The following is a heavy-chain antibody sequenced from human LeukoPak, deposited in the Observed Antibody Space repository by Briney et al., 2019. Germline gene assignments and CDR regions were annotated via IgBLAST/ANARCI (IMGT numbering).Heavy chain of an antibody. Sequence: GESLRISCKGSGYSFTSYWLGWLRQMPGKGLEWMGIIYPGDSDTRYSPSFQGQVTISADKSISTAYLQWSSLKASDTAMYYCARTEVAVAEGLNYYYYGMDVWGQGTTVTVSS. J-gene: IGHJ6*02. D-gene: IGHD6-19*01. V-gene: IGHV5-51*01. CDR1: GYSFTSYW. CDR3: ARTEVAVAEGLNYYYYGMDV. CDR2: IYPGDSDT.